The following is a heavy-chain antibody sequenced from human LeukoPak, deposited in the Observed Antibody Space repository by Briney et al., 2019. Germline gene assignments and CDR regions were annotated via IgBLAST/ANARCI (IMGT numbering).Heavy chain of an antibody. Sequence: QTGGSLRLSCAASGFTFSSYSMNWVRQAPGKGLEWGSYISSSSSTMYYADSVKGRFTISRDNAKNSLYLQMNSLRDEDTAVYYCARGGTTVVNRYSFDYWGQGTLVTVSS. V-gene: IGHV3-48*02. D-gene: IGHD4-23*01. CDR1: GFTFSSYS. CDR2: ISSSSSTM. J-gene: IGHJ4*02. CDR3: ARGGTTVVNRYSFDY.